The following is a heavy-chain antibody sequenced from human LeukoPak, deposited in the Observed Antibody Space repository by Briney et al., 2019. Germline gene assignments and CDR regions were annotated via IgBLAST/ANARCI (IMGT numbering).Heavy chain of an antibody. D-gene: IGHD4-17*01. CDR2: INPSGGST. J-gene: IGHJ3*02. CDR1: GYTFTSYY. Sequence: ASVKVSCKASGYTFTSYYMHWVRQAPGQGLEWMGIINPSGGSTSYAQKFQGRVTMTRDMSTSTVYMELSSLRSEDTAVYYCARVGATTVTIDAFDIWGQGTMVTVSS. V-gene: IGHV1-46*01. CDR3: ARVGATTVTIDAFDI.